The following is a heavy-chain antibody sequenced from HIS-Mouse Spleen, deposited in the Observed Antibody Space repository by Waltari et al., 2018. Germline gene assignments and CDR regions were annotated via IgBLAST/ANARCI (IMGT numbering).Heavy chain of an antibody. CDR1: GGSRSSSRYY. CDR2: IYYSGST. D-gene: IGHD6-13*01. Sequence: QLQLQESGPGLVKPSETLSLTCPVSGGSRSSSRYYWGWIRHPPGKGLEWIGSIYYSGSTYYNPSLKSRVTISVDTSKNQFSLKLSSVTAADTAVYYCAREIPYSSSWYDWYFDLWGRGTLVTVSS. J-gene: IGHJ2*01. V-gene: IGHV4-39*07. CDR3: AREIPYSSSWYDWYFDL.